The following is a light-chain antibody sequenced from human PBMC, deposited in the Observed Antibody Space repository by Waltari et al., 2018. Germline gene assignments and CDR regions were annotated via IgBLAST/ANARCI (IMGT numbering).Light chain of an antibody. CDR2: KDN. V-gene: IGLV3-25*03. CDR1: ALPRQY. Sequence: SYELTQPPSVSVSPGQPARIPCPGDALPRQYAFWYHHEPGQAPVLGIYKDNERPPGIPERFSGSSSGTTVTLTISGVQAEDEADYYCQSADSSGTFVVFGGGTRLTVL. CDR3: QSADSSGTFVV. J-gene: IGLJ2*01.